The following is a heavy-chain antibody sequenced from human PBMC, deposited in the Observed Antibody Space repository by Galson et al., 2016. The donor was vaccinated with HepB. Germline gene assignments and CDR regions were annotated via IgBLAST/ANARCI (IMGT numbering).Heavy chain of an antibody. CDR3: AKDHGYFGSGSHHY. CDR1: GFNFGDYG. Sequence: SLRLSCAASGFNFGDYGMHWVRQAPGKGLEWVAVISYDGSNKYYADSVKGRFTISRDNSKSTLYLQMNSLRAEDTALYYCAKDHGYFGSGSHHYWGQGTLVTVSS. CDR2: ISYDGSNK. D-gene: IGHD3-10*01. V-gene: IGHV3-30*18. J-gene: IGHJ4*02.